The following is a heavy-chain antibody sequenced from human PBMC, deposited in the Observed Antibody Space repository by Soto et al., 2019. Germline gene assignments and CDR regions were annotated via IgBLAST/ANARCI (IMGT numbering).Heavy chain of an antibody. CDR2: IDKVGTDS. CDR3: ARGWFGPDV. J-gene: IGHJ6*03. CDR1: EFTFSGRS. D-gene: IGHD3-10*01. Sequence: EVQLVESGGGLVQPGGSLRLSCAASEFTFSGRSVHWVRQAPGKGLVWVSGIDKVGTDSTYADSVKGRFTSSRDDAKNTVDLQMNSLRVEDTAVYYCARGWFGPDVWGKGTTVTVSS. V-gene: IGHV3-74*01.